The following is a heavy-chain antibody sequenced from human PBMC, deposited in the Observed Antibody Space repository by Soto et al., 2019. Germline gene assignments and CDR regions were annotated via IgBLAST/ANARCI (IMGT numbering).Heavy chain of an antibody. CDR2: IIPILGIA. Sequence: QVQLVQSGAEVKKPGSSVKVSCKASGGTFSSYTISWVRQAPGQGLEWMGRIIPILGIANYAQKFQGRVTITADKSTSTAYMELSSLRSEDTAVYYCARGGVYSGYDLDYWGQGTLVTVSS. CDR3: ARGGVYSGYDLDY. J-gene: IGHJ4*02. D-gene: IGHD5-12*01. V-gene: IGHV1-69*02. CDR1: GGTFSSYT.